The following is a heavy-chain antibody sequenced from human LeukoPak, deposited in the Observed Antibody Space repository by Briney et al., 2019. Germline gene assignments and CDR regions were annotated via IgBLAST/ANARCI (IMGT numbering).Heavy chain of an antibody. J-gene: IGHJ4*02. D-gene: IGHD1-26*01. CDR2: ISNNGGYT. CDR3: ARRERQSGNYYYFDY. CDR1: GFTFSSSA. V-gene: IGHV3-23*01. Sequence: GGSLGLSCTASGFTFSSSAMSWVRQAPGKGLEWVSAISNNGGYTYYADSVQGRFTISRDNAKNSLFLQMSSLRDEDTAVYYCARRERQSGNYYYFDYWGQGTLVTVSS.